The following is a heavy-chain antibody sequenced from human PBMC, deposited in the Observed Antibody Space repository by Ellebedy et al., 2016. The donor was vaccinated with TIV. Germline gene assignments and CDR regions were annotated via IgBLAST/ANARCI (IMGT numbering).Heavy chain of an antibody. Sequence: SLKISXAASGFTFDDYAMHWVRQAPGKGLEWVSGISWNSGSIGYADSVKGRFTISRDNAKNSLYLQMNSLRAEDTALYYCAKGGYDFWSGYGYWGQGTLVTVSS. D-gene: IGHD3-3*01. CDR2: ISWNSGSI. V-gene: IGHV3-9*01. CDR3: AKGGYDFWSGYGY. J-gene: IGHJ4*02. CDR1: GFTFDDYA.